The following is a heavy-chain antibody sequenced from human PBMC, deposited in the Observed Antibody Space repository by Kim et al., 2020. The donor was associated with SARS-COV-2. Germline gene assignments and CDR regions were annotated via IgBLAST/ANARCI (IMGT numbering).Heavy chain of an antibody. J-gene: IGHJ6*02. V-gene: IGHV6-1*01. CDR3: ARDPAVIAAAAYYYYYGMDV. Sequence: SQTLSLTCAISGDSVSSNSAAWNWIRQSPSRGLEWLGRTYYRSKWYNDYAVSVKSRITINPDTSKNQFSLQLNSVTPEDTAVYYCARDPAVIAAAAYYYYYGMDVWGQGTTVTVSS. D-gene: IGHD6-13*01. CDR2: TYYRSKWYN. CDR1: GDSVSSNSAA.